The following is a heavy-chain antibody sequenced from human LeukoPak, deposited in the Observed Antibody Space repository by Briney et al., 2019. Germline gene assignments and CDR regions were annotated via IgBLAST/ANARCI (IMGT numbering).Heavy chain of an antibody. J-gene: IGHJ4*02. CDR1: GFTFGSYG. CDR2: IWDDGSNK. CDR3: AREAYGDYQTDY. Sequence: GGSLRLSCAASGFTFGSYGMHWVRRAPGKGLEWVAVIWDDGSNKYYADSVKGRFTISRDNSKNTLYLQMNSLRAEDTAVYYCAREAYGDYQTDYWGQGTLATVSS. V-gene: IGHV3-33*01. D-gene: IGHD4-17*01.